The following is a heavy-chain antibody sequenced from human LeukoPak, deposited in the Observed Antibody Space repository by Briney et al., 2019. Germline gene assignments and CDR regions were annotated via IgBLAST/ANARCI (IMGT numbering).Heavy chain of an antibody. CDR3: ARDLSYCSSTSCYPRDWHYYYYGMDV. D-gene: IGHD2-2*01. V-gene: IGHV4-4*07. CDR2: IYTSGST. J-gene: IGHJ6*02. CDR1: GGSISSDY. Sequence: SETLSLTCAVSGGSISSDYWSWIRQPAGKGLEWSGRIYTSGSTDYNPSLKSRVTMSVDTSKNQSSLKLTSLTAADTAVYSCARDLSYCSSTSCYPRDWHYYYYGMDVWGQGITVTVSS.